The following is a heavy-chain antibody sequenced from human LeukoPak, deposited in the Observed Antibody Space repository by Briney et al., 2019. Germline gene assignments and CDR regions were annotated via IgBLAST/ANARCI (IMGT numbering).Heavy chain of an antibody. J-gene: IGHJ4*02. D-gene: IGHD6-19*01. CDR3: AKDYNNGWYLDY. CDR2: IRSDGSNK. CDR1: GFTFRNYG. V-gene: IGHV3-30*02. Sequence: GGSLRLSCAASGFTFRNYGMHWVRQAPGKGLEWVALIRSDGSNKYYADSVKGRFTISRDNSNNTLYLQMNSLRVEDTAVYFCAKDYNNGWYLDYWGQGTLLTVSS.